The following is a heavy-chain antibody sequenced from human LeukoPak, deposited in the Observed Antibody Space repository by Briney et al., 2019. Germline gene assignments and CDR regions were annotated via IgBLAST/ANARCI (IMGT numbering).Heavy chain of an antibody. CDR2: INPNSGGT. D-gene: IGHD6-19*01. J-gene: IGHJ4*02. CDR1: GYTFTGYY. V-gene: IGHV1-2*02. Sequence: ASVEVSCKASGYTFTGYYIHWVRQAPGQGLEWMGWINPNSGGTNYAQKFQGRVTMTRDTSISTAYMELSRLRSDDTAVYYCARDPSTVAGILWGQGTLVTVSS. CDR3: ARDPSTVAGIL.